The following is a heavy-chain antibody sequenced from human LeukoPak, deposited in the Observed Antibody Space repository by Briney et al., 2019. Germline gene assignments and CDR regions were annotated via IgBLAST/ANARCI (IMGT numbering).Heavy chain of an antibody. D-gene: IGHD6-6*01. CDR3: ARDGVVSSSSPPSFYYYYYYMDV. V-gene: IGHV1-18*01. CDR2: ISAYNGNT. CDR1: GFSFPNYG. J-gene: IGHJ6*03. Sequence: ASVKVSCKASGFSFPNYGISWVRQAPGQGLEWMGWISAYNGNTNYAQKLQGRVTMTTGTSTSTAYMELRSLRSDDTAVYYCARDGVVSSSSPPSFYYYYYYMDVWGKGTTVTVSS.